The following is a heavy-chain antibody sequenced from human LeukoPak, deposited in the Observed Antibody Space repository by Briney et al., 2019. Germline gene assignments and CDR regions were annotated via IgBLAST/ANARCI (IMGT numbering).Heavy chain of an antibody. D-gene: IGHD5-12*01. Sequence: GGSLRLSCAASGFTFSSYGMSWVRQAPGKGLEWVSAISGSGGSTYYADSVKGRFTISRDNSKNTLYLQMNSLRAEDTAVYYCARGGVATIPYYYYYMDVWGKGTTVTISS. J-gene: IGHJ6*03. CDR2: ISGSGGST. CDR3: ARGGVATIPYYYYYMDV. CDR1: GFTFSSYG. V-gene: IGHV3-23*01.